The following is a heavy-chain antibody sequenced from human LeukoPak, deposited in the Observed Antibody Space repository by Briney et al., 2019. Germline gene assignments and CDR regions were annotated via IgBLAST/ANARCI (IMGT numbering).Heavy chain of an antibody. D-gene: IGHD1-1*01. V-gene: IGHV4-39*01. CDR1: GGSISSSNYY. Sequence: SETLSLTCTVSGGSISSSNYYWGWIRQPPGKGLEWIGVIYYSGNTYYTPSLKSRVTISVDTSKNQFSLKLSSVTAADTAVYYCAAGTTGTTFFPYVIYWGQGTLVTVSS. CDR2: IYYSGNT. J-gene: IGHJ4*02. CDR3: AAGTTGTTFFPYVIY.